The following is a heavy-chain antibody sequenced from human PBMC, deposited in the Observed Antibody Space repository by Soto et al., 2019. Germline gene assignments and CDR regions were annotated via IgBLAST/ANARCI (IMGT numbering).Heavy chain of an antibody. CDR3: TRYTRYNMDA. CDR1: GFTFGDYW. CDR2: IYSDGTST. J-gene: IGHJ6*03. V-gene: IGHV3-74*01. D-gene: IGHD2-2*02. Sequence: GGSLRLCCTASGFTFGDYWLHWVRQAPGKGLEWVSRIYSDGTSTIYAASAKGRFTISRDNAKNTRYLQMNSLRAEDTAVDYCTRYTRYNMDAWGQGTTVTVSS.